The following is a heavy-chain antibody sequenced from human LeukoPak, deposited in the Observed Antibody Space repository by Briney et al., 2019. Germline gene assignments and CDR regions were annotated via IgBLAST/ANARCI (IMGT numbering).Heavy chain of an antibody. CDR3: ARSGGTYLGAGRYIDY. J-gene: IGHJ4*02. Sequence: SETLSLTCAVSGYSISSYYWSWIRQPAGKGLEWIGRIYTSGSTNYNPSLKSRVTMSVDTSKNQFSLKLSSVTAADTAVYYCARSGGTYLGAGRYIDYWGQGTLVTVSS. V-gene: IGHV4-4*07. CDR2: IYTSGST. D-gene: IGHD3-10*01. CDR1: GYSISSYY.